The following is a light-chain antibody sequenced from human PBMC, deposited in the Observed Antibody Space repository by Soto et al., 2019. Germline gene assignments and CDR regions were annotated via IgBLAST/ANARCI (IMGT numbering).Light chain of an antibody. CDR2: DAA. J-gene: IGKJ2*01. V-gene: IGKV1-33*01. Sequence: DIQMTQSPSSLSASVGDRVTITCQASQDISNYLNWYQLKPGKAPKLLIYDAATLETGVPPRFSGGGYGTHFTFTISTLQPEDNATYYCQQYNILPRTFGQGSKLEIK. CDR3: QQYNILPRT. CDR1: QDISNY.